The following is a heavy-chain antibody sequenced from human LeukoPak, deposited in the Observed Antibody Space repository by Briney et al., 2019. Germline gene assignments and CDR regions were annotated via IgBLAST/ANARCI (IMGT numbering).Heavy chain of an antibody. Sequence: PGGSLRLSCAASGFTFSSYDMHWVRQATGKGLEWVSAIGTAGDTYYPGSVKGRFTISRENPKNSFYLQMNSLRAGDTAVYYCARALDDYDILTGPFDYWGQGTLVTVSS. CDR1: GFTFSSYD. D-gene: IGHD3-9*01. J-gene: IGHJ4*02. CDR3: ARALDDYDILTGPFDY. CDR2: IGTAGDT. V-gene: IGHV3-13*01.